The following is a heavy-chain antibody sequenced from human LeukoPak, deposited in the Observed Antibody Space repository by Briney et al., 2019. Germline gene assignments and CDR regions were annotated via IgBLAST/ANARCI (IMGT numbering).Heavy chain of an antibody. J-gene: IGHJ4*02. CDR1: GGSISSSNYY. D-gene: IGHD3-22*01. Sequence: SETLSLTCSVSGGSISSSNYYWGWIRQPPGKGLEWIGYIYYSGTTNYNPSLKSRVRISVDTSKNQFSLKLSSVTAADTAAYYCARCPADYYDSSGYYPNYFDYWGQGTLVTVSS. CDR2: IYYSGTT. V-gene: IGHV4-61*05. CDR3: ARCPADYYDSSGYYPNYFDY.